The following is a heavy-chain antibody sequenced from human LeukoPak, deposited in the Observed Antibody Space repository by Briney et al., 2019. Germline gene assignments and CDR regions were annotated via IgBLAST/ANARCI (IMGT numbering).Heavy chain of an antibody. V-gene: IGHV3-7*01. Sequence: GVSVGLFCAASGFTFSSYWMSCVRHARGKGLEGVADINQDGSGKYCVDSVKGRFTISRDNAKNSLYLQMNSLRAEDTAVYYCARVGGSKRGPFDYWGQGTLVTVSS. CDR1: GFTFSSYW. CDR2: INQDGSGK. D-gene: IGHD1-26*01. J-gene: IGHJ4*02. CDR3: ARVGGSKRGPFDY.